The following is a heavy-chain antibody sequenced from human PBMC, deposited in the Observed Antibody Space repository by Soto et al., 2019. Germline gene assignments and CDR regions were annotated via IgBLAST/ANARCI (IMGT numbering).Heavy chain of an antibody. CDR2: IFPDDSDT. D-gene: IGHD3-16*01. Sequence: GESLKISCKASGYIIKNYWIGWVRQMPGQGLEWMGIIFPDDSDTRYSPSFQGHVTISVDKSIGTAYVQWSSLKASDSAIYYCFRGGVTSRTFDYWGQGTLVTAPQ. CDR1: GYIIKNYW. J-gene: IGHJ4*02. CDR3: FRGGVTSRTFDY. V-gene: IGHV5-51*01.